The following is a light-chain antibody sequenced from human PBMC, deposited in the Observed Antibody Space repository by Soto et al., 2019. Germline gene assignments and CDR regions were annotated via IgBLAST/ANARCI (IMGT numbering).Light chain of an antibody. CDR2: DVS. CDR1: SSDVGGYNY. V-gene: IGLV2-14*01. J-gene: IGLJ3*02. CDR3: SSYTSSSTPWV. Sequence: QSVLTQPASVSGSPVQSITISCTGTSSDVGGYNYVSWYQQRPGKAPKLMIYDVSNRPSGVSNRFSGSKSGNTASLTISGLQAEDEADYYCSSYTSSSTPWVFGGGTKLTVL.